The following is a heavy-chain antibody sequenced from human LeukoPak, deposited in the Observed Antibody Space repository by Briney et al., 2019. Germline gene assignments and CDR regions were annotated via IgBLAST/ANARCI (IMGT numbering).Heavy chain of an antibody. CDR3: ARALSNILTGYHNWFDP. D-gene: IGHD3-9*01. J-gene: IGHJ5*02. V-gene: IGHV1-69*06. Sequence: GSSVKVSCKASGGTFSSYAISWVRQAPGQGLEWMGGIIPIFGTANYAQKFQGRVTITADKSTSTAYMELSSLRSEDTAVYYCARALSNILTGYHNWFDPWGQGTLVTVSS. CDR1: GGTFSSYA. CDR2: IIPIFGTA.